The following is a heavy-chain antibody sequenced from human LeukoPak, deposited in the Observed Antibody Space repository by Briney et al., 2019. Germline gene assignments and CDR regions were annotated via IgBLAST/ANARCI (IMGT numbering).Heavy chain of an antibody. J-gene: IGHJ4*02. V-gene: IGHV3-23*03. D-gene: IGHD6-13*01. CDR2: IYSGGST. CDR1: GFTFSSYG. CDR3: AKGGGSWYLHY. Sequence: GGSLRLSCSASGFTFSSYGMSWVRQAPGKGLEWVSVIYSGGSTYYADSVKGRFTISRDNAKNTLYLQMDSLRGEDTAVYYCAKGGGSWYLHYWGQGTLVTVSS.